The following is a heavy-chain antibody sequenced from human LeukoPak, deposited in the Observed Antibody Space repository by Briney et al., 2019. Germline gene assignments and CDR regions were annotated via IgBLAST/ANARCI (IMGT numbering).Heavy chain of an antibody. CDR2: IIPIFGTA. J-gene: IGHJ6*02. V-gene: IGHV1-69*13. Sequence: GASVKVSCKASGGTFSSYAISWVRQAPGQGLEWMGGIIPIFGTANYAQKFQGRVTITADESTSTAYMELSSLRSEDTAVYYCARGPNDYGGKTPYYYYYYGMDVWGQGTTVTVSS. D-gene: IGHD4-23*01. CDR1: GGTFSSYA. CDR3: ARGPNDYGGKTPYYYYYYGMDV.